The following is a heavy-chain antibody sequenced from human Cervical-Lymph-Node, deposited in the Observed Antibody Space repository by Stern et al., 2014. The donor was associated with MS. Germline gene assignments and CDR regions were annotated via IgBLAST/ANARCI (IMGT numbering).Heavy chain of an antibody. J-gene: IGHJ4*02. CDR2: FDPEEIKT. V-gene: IGHV1-24*01. CDR3: AAAPLAYYYDTTAYYSSY. Sequence: VQLVESGAEVKKPGASVKVSCKVSSYTLTELSVHWVRQAPGKGLELMGGFDPEEIKTVDAQRFQGRITRTEDASTDTAYMQLSSLTSEDTAVYYCAAAPLAYYYDTTAYYSSYWGQGTLVTVSS. CDR1: SYTLTELS. D-gene: IGHD3-22*01.